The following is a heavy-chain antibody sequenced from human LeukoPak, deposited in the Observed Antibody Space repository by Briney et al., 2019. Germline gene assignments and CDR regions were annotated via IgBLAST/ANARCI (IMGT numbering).Heavy chain of an antibody. Sequence: GGSLRLSSAASGFTVSSNYMSWVRQAPGKGLEWVSVIYSGGSTYYADSVKGRFTTSRDNSKNTLYLQMNSLRAGDTAVYYCAKKGYYDGSGYYMYYFDHWGQGTLVTVSS. CDR2: IYSGGST. CDR1: GFTVSSNY. CDR3: AKKGYYDGSGYYMYYFDH. V-gene: IGHV3-53*01. D-gene: IGHD3-22*01. J-gene: IGHJ4*02.